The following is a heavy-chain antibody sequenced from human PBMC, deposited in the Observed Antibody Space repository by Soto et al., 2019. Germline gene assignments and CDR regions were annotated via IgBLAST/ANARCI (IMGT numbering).Heavy chain of an antibody. Sequence: QVQLQESGPGLVKPSETLSLTCTVSGGSISSHYWSWIRQPPGKGLEWIGYISFSGSTNYNPSLKSRVTISVDTSKNQFSLKLSSVTAADTAVYYCASRYSGGTYSTDWYFDLWGRGTLVTVSS. CDR1: GGSISSHY. J-gene: IGHJ2*01. CDR2: ISFSGST. CDR3: ASRYSGGTYSTDWYFDL. V-gene: IGHV4-59*11. D-gene: IGHD6-19*01.